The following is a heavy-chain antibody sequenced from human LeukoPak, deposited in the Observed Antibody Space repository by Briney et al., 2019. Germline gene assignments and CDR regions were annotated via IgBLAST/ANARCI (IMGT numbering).Heavy chain of an antibody. CDR2: IYYSGST. J-gene: IGHJ4*02. D-gene: IGHD5-24*01. CDR1: GGSISSYY. Sequence: PSETLSLTCTVSGGSISSYYWSWIRQPPGKGLEWIGYIYYSGSTNYNPSLKSRVTIPVDTSKNQFSLKLSSVTAADTAVYYCARGRDGYNYYSLNFDYWGQGTLVTVSS. CDR3: ARGRDGYNYYSLNFDY. V-gene: IGHV4-59*01.